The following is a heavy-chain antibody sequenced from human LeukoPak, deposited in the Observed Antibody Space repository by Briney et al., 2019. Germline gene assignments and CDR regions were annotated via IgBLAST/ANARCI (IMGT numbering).Heavy chain of an antibody. CDR2: IDPNSGGT. V-gene: IGHV1-2*02. J-gene: IGHJ4*02. Sequence: GASVKVSCKASGYTFTGYYMHWVRQAPGQGLEWMGWIDPNSGGTNYAQKFQGRVTMTRDTSISTAYMELSRLRSDDTAVYYCARLILELGGYAVDYWGQGTLVTVSS. CDR1: GYTFTGYY. CDR3: ARLILELGGYAVDY. D-gene: IGHD3-3*01.